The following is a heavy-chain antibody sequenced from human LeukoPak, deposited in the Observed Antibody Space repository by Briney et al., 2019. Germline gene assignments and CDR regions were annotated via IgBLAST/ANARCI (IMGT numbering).Heavy chain of an antibody. CDR2: IYYSGST. CDR3: ARRIAAAGRGYYFDY. J-gene: IGHJ4*02. V-gene: IGHV4-59*01. Sequence: ASETLSLTCTVSGGSISSYYWGWIRQPPGKGLEWIGYIYYSGSTNYNPSLKSRVTISVDTSKNQFSLKLSSVTAADTAVYYCARRIAAAGRGYYFDYWGQGTLVTVSS. D-gene: IGHD6-13*01. CDR1: GGSISSYY.